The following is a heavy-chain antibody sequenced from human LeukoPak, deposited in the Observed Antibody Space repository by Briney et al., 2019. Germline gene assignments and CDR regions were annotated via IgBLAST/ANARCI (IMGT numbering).Heavy chain of an antibody. D-gene: IGHD3-10*01. J-gene: IGHJ4*02. Sequence: PGRSLRLSCAASGFTFSSYGMHWVRQAPGKGLEWVAVISYDGSNKYYADSVKGRFTISRDNSKNTLYLQMNSLRAEDTAVYYCAKGDRSLGGSGSYHLYYFDYWGQGTLVTVSS. CDR2: ISYDGSNK. CDR3: AKGDRSLGGSGSYHLYYFDY. CDR1: GFTFSSYG. V-gene: IGHV3-30*18.